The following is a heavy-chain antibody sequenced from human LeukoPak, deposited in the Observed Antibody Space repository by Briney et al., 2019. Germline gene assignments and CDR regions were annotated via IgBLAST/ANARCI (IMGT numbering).Heavy chain of an antibody. CDR3: ARDSSGYSYYFDY. CDR1: GFTFSSYW. Sequence: GGSLRLSCAASGFTFSSYWMSWVRQAPGKGLEWVANIKQDGSEKYYVDSVKGRFTISRDNAKNSLYLQMNSLRAEDTAVYYCARDSSGYSYYFDYWGQGTLVTVSS. V-gene: IGHV3-7*01. CDR2: IKQDGSEK. J-gene: IGHJ4*02. D-gene: IGHD3-22*01.